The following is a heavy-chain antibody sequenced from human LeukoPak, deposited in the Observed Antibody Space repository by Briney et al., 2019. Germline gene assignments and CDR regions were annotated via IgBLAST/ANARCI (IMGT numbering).Heavy chain of an antibody. Sequence: PGGSLRLSCAASGFTFSSYAMSWVRQAPGKGLEWVSAISGSGGSTYYADSVKGRFTISRDNSKNTLYLQMNSLRAEDTAVYYCAKAAPGFLEWYYYCYYMDVWGKGTTVTVSS. CDR2: ISGSGGST. D-gene: IGHD3-3*01. J-gene: IGHJ6*03. CDR3: AKAAPGFLEWYYYCYYMDV. CDR1: GFTFSSYA. V-gene: IGHV3-23*01.